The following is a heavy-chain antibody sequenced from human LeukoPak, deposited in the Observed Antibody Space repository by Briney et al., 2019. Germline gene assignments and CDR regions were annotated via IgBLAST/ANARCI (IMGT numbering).Heavy chain of an antibody. Sequence: GASVKVSCKASGYTFTSYYMHWVRQAPGQGLEWMGIINPSGGSTSYAQKFQGRVTMTRDTSTSTVYMELSSLRSEDTAVYYCARGEGEKVVILPADFDSWGQGTLVTVSS. CDR3: ARGEGEKVVILPADFDS. J-gene: IGHJ4*02. D-gene: IGHD2/OR15-2a*01. CDR2: INPSGGST. V-gene: IGHV1-46*01. CDR1: GYTFTSYY.